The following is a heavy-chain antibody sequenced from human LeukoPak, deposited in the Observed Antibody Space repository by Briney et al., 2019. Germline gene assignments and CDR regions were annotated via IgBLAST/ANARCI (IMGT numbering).Heavy chain of an antibody. J-gene: IGHJ3*02. CDR1: GGTFTSYA. V-gene: IGHV1-69*05. CDR2: IIPIFGTA. CDR3: ARLPERATVTSVDAFDI. D-gene: IGHD4-17*01. Sequence: SVKVSCKASGGTFTSYAISWVRQAPGQGLEWMGGIIPIFGTANYAQKFQGRVTITTDESTRTVYMELSSLRSEDTAVYYCARLPERATVTSVDAFDIWGQGTMVTVSS.